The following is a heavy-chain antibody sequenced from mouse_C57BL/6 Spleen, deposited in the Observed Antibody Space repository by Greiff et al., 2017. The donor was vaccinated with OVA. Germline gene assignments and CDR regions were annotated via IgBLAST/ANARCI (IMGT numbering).Heavy chain of an antibody. J-gene: IGHJ1*03. CDR3: ARAYSNSYWYFDV. Sequence: VQLQQPGAELVMPGASVKLSCKASGYTFTSYWMHWVKQSPGQGLEWIGEIDPSDSYTNYNQKFKGKSTWTVDKSSSTAYMQLSSLTSEDSAVYYCARAYSNSYWYFDVWGTGTTVTVSS. CDR2: IDPSDSYT. V-gene: IGHV1-69*01. D-gene: IGHD2-5*01. CDR1: GYTFTSYW.